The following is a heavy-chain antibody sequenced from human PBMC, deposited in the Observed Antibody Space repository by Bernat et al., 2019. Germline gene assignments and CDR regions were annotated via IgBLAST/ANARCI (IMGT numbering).Heavy chain of an antibody. D-gene: IGHD3-10*01. CDR1: GFTFSNAW. CDR3: TTVTTYYYGSGSYYRVDY. V-gene: IGHV3-15*07. Sequence: EVQLVESGGGLVKPGGSLRLSCAASGFTFSNAWMNWVRQAPGKGLEWVGRIKSKTDGGTTDYAAPVKGRFTISRDDSKNTLYLQMNSLKTVDTAVYYCTTVTTYYYGSGSYYRVDYWGQGTLVTVSS. CDR2: IKSKTDGGTT. J-gene: IGHJ4*02.